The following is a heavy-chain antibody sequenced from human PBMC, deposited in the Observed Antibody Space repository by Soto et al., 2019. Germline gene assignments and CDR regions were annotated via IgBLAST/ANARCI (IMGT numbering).Heavy chain of an antibody. J-gene: IGHJ4*02. CDR2: ISSSSSYT. Sequence: QVQLVESGGGLVKPGGSLRLSCAASGFTFSDYYMSWIRQAPGKGLEWVSYISSSSSYTNYADSVKGRFTISRDNAKKSLYLQMNSLRAEDTAVYYCARDLRDYAAGGGTSYFDYWGQGTLVTVSS. V-gene: IGHV3-11*05. CDR3: ARDLRDYAAGGGTSYFDY. D-gene: IGHD4-17*01. CDR1: GFTFSDYY.